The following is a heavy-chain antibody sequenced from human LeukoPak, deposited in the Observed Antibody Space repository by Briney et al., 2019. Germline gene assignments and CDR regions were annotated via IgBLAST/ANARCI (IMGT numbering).Heavy chain of an antibody. D-gene: IGHD3-22*01. CDR3: AKDRGSGYHYFDQ. CDR1: GHTFSRYA. V-gene: IGHV3-23*01. Sequence: GGSLRLSCPVSGHTFSRYAMRWVPQAPGRGVERVSVISSSGERAYYADSVSDRVTIPIDSSKNTLYLQMNRLRAEDTAVYYCAKDRGSGYHYFDQWGQGTLVSVSS. J-gene: IGHJ4*02. CDR2: ISSSGERA.